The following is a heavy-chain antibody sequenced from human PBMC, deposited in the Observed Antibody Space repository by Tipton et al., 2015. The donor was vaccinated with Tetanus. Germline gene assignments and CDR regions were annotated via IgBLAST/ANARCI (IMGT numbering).Heavy chain of an antibody. CDR2: IYSGGSST. V-gene: IGHV3-23*03. CDR3: AKPDSSGYFYYFDY. Sequence: GSLRLSCAASGFTFSSYAMSWVRQAPGKGLEWVSVIYSGGSSTYYADSVKGRFTISRDNSKNTLYLQMNSLRAEDTAVYYCAKPDSSGYFYYFDYWGLGTLVLVSS. D-gene: IGHD3-22*01. J-gene: IGHJ4*02. CDR1: GFTFSSYA.